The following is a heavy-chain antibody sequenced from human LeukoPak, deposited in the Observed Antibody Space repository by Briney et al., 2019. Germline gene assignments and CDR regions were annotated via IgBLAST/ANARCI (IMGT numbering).Heavy chain of an antibody. CDR2: ISSSSSYI. V-gene: IGHV3-21*01. CDR1: GFTFSSYS. D-gene: IGHD6-13*01. Sequence: GALRLSCAASGFTFSSYSMNWVRQAPGKGLEWVSSISSSSSYIYYADSVKGRFTISRDNAKNSLYLQMNSLRAEDTAVYYCARVPIAAAGMVFDYWGQGTLVTVSS. CDR3: ARVPIAAAGMVFDY. J-gene: IGHJ4*02.